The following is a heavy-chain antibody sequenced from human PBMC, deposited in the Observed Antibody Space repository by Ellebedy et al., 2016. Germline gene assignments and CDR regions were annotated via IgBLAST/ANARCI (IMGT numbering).Heavy chain of an antibody. CDR1: GFTFSSYA. Sequence: GGSLRLXCAASGFTFSSYAMSWVRQGPGKGLEWVSGISGSGGSTYYADSVKGRFTISRDNSKNTLYLQMNSLRAEDTAVYYCAKGDWNQDFDYWGQGTLVTVSS. CDR2: ISGSGGST. D-gene: IGHD1-1*01. J-gene: IGHJ4*02. V-gene: IGHV3-23*01. CDR3: AKGDWNQDFDY.